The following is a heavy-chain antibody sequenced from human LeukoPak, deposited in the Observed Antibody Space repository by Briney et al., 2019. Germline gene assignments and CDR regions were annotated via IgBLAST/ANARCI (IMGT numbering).Heavy chain of an antibody. Sequence: SETLSLTCIVSGGSISPCYWSWIRQPPGKGLEWIGYVDYRGTTNYSPSLKSRVTISVDTSKNQFSLRLSSVTAADTAVYYCARSPDSSDYYYYFDYWGQGTLVTVSS. CDR2: VDYRGTT. J-gene: IGHJ4*02. V-gene: IGHV4-59*08. D-gene: IGHD3-22*01. CDR1: GGSISPCY. CDR3: ARSPDSSDYYYYFDY.